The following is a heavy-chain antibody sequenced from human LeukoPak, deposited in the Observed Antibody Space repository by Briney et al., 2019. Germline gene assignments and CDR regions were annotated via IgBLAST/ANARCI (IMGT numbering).Heavy chain of an antibody. CDR2: INWNGETT. V-gene: IGHV3-20*04. J-gene: IGHJ4*02. D-gene: IGHD3-10*01. Sequence: PGGSLRLSCAASGFIFEDNSMSWVRQAPRKGLEWVSGINWNGETTGYVDSVKGRFTISRDNAKNSLYLQMNSLRVEDTALYYCATHSYYYGSGSYPHYLDYWGQGTLVTVSS. CDR1: GFIFEDNS. CDR3: ATHSYYYGSGSYPHYLDY.